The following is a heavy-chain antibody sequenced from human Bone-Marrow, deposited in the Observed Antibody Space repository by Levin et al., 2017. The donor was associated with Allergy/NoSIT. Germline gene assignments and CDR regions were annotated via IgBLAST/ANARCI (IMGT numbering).Heavy chain of an antibody. V-gene: IGHV4-59*01. J-gene: IGHJ3*02. D-gene: IGHD4-23*01. CDR2: IYYSGST. CDR3: ARDRGSVVTTLLEDAFDI. Sequence: SSETLSLTCTVSGGSISSYYWSWIRQPPGKGLEWIGYIYYSGSTNYNPSLKSRVTISVDTSKNQFSLKLSSVTAADTAVYYCARDRGSVVTTLLEDAFDIWGQGTMVTVSS. CDR1: GGSISSYY.